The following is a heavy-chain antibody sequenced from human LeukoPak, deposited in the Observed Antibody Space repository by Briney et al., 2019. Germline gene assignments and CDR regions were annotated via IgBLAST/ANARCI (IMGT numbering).Heavy chain of an antibody. D-gene: IGHD2-2*02. J-gene: IGHJ4*02. Sequence: PGRSLRLSCAASGFTFDDYAMHWVRQAPGKGLEWVSGISWNSGSIGYADSVKGRFTISRDNAKNSLYLQMNSLRAEDTALYYCAKVSPDYCSSTSCYMGNFDYWGQGTLVTVPS. CDR3: AKVSPDYCSSTSCYMGNFDY. V-gene: IGHV3-9*01. CDR2: ISWNSGSI. CDR1: GFTFDDYA.